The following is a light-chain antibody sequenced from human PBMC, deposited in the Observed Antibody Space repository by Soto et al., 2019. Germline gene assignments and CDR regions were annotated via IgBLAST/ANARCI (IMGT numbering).Light chain of an antibody. V-gene: IGKV3-11*01. CDR1: QSVSSY. CDR2: DAS. J-gene: IGKJ5*01. Sequence: EIVLTQSPATLALSPGERATLSCRASQSVSSYLAWYQQKPGQAPRLLIYDASNSATGIPARFSGSGSGTDFTLTISSLEPEDFAVYYCQQRSNWPITFGLGTRLEI. CDR3: QQRSNWPIT.